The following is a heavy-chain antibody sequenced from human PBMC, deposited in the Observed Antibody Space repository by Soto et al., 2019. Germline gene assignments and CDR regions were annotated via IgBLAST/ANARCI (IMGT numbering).Heavy chain of an antibody. CDR3: ARERGEVPAAYHYYGMDV. CDR1: GFTFGSYA. V-gene: IGHV3-30-3*01. CDR2: ISYDGSNK. J-gene: IGHJ6*02. Sequence: SLRLSCAASGFTFGSYAMHWVREAPGKGLEWVAVISYDGSNKYYADSVKGRFTISRDNSKNTLYLQMNSLRAEDTAVYYCARERGEVPAAYHYYGMDVWGQGTTVTVSS. D-gene: IGHD2-2*01.